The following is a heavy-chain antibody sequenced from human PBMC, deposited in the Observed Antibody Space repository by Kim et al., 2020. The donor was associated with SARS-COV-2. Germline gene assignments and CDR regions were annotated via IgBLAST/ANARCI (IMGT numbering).Heavy chain of an antibody. CDR2: INPNSGGT. CDR3: ARGKYSAYDFRSYGMDV. CDR1: GYTFTGYY. V-gene: IGHV1-2*06. D-gene: IGHD5-12*01. Sequence: ASVKVSCKASGYTFTGYYMHWVRQAPGQGLEWMGRINPNSGGTNYAQKFQGRVTMTRDTSISTAYMELSRLRSDDTAVYYCARGKYSAYDFRSYGMDVWGQGTTVTVSS. J-gene: IGHJ6*02.